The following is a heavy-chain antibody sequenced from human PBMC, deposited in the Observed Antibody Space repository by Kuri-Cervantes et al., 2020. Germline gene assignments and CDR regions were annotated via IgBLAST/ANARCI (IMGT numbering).Heavy chain of an antibody. J-gene: IGHJ4*02. V-gene: IGHV3-30*03. CDR1: GFTFSSYD. CDR2: ISYDGSNK. Sequence: GESLKISCAASGFTFSSYDMHWVRQAPGKGLEWVAVISYDGSNKYYADSLKGRFTISRDNSKNTLYLQMNSLRAEDTAVYYCARDISSSCFDYWGQGTLVTVSS. CDR3: ARDISSSCFDY. D-gene: IGHD6-13*01.